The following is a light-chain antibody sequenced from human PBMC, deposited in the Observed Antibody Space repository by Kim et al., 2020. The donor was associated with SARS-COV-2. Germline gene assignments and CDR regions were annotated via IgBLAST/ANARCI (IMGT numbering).Light chain of an antibody. CDR3: LLYYSGVRI. CDR2: DIT. CDR1: TGAVTSGHF. J-gene: IGLJ2*01. V-gene: IGLV7-46*01. Sequence: PGVTVTLTCGSSTGAVTSGHFPYWFQHKPGQAPSTLIYDITQRHSWTPARFSGSLLGDKAALTLSGAQPEDEADYYCLLYYSGVRIFGGGTQLTVL.